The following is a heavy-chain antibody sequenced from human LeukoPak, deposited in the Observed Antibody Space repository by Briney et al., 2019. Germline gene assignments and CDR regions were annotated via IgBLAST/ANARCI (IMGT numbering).Heavy chain of an antibody. CDR2: ISSDSSTI. Sequence: GGSLSLSCAASGFILSDYDMNWVRAAPGKGLEWVSYISSDSSTIYYADSVKGRFTISRDNAKNSLYREMNSLRAEDTAVYYFARVLSSYFYYMDVWAKGTTVTVSS. CDR1: GFILSDYD. V-gene: IGHV3-48*01. D-gene: IGHD3-10*01. CDR3: ARVLSSYFYYMDV. J-gene: IGHJ6*03.